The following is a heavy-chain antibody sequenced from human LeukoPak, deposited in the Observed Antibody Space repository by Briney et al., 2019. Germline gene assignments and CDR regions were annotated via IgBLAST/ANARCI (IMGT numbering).Heavy chain of an antibody. CDR3: ARDYYGSTGPLTY. CDR1: GFTFSSYW. J-gene: IGHJ4*02. D-gene: IGHD3-22*01. CDR2: IKQDGSEK. Sequence: GGSLRLSCAASGFTFSSYWMSWVRQAPGKRLEWVANIKQDGSEKFYVDSVKGRFTISRDNAKNSLYLQMNSLRAEDTAVYFCARDYYGSTGPLTYWGQGALVTVSS. V-gene: IGHV3-7*01.